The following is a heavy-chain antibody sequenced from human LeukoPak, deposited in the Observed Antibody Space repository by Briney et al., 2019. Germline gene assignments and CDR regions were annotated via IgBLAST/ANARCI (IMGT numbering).Heavy chain of an antibody. J-gene: IGHJ4*02. V-gene: IGHV1-46*01. CDR2: INPSGGST. Sequence: ASEKVSCKASGYTFTSSYMHWVRHAPGQGLEWMGIINPSGGSTRYAQKFQGRVTMTRDTPTSTVYMELSSLRSEDTAVYYCARDRPYYDSSGFDYWGQGTLVTVSS. CDR1: GYTFTSSY. CDR3: ARDRPYYDSSGFDY. D-gene: IGHD3-22*01.